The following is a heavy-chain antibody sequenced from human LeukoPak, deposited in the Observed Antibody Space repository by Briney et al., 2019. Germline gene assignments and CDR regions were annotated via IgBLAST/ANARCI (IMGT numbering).Heavy chain of an antibody. Sequence: GGSLRLSCAAPGFTFSSYAMSWVRQAPGKGLEWVSAISGSGGSTYYADSVKGRFTISRDNSKNTLYLQMNSLRAEDTAVYYCAKVIFIAVAGTDPDAFDIWGQGTMVTVSS. J-gene: IGHJ3*02. D-gene: IGHD6-19*01. V-gene: IGHV3-23*01. CDR2: ISGSGGST. CDR3: AKVIFIAVAGTDPDAFDI. CDR1: GFTFSSYA.